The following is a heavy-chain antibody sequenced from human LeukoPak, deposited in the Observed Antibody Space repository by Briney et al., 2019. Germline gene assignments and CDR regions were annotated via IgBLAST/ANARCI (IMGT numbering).Heavy chain of an antibody. Sequence: GRSLRLSCAASGFTFDDYAMHWVRQAPGKGLEWVSGISWNSGSIGYADSVKGRFTISRDNAKNSLYLQMNSLRAEDTALYYCHGIAAALDYWGQGTLVTVSS. J-gene: IGHJ4*02. D-gene: IGHD6-13*01. CDR3: HGIAAALDY. V-gene: IGHV3-9*01. CDR2: ISWNSGSI. CDR1: GFTFDDYA.